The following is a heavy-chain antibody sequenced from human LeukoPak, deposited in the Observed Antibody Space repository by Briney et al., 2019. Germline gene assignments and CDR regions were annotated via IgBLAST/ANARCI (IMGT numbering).Heavy chain of an antibody. CDR1: GGSFSGYY. CDR3: ARGNRLRRAHYYYGMDV. D-gene: IGHD3-16*01. V-gene: IGHV4-34*01. J-gene: IGHJ6*02. Sequence: SETLSLTCAVYGGSFSGYYWSWIRQPPGKGLEWIGEINHSGSTNYNPSLKSRVTISVDTSKNQFSLKPSSVTAADTAVYYCARGNRLRRAHYYYGMDVWGQGTTVTVSS. CDR2: INHSGST.